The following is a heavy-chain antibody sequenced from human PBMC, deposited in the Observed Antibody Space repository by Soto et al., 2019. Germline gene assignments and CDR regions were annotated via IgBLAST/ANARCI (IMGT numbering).Heavy chain of an antibody. CDR3: AKDRVIQLLPIWPDP. CDR2: ISGGIGST. J-gene: IGHJ5*02. D-gene: IGHD2-2*01. Sequence: GGSLRLSCVASGFSFGTYAMTWVRQVPGKGLEWVSTISGGIGSTFYADSVKGRFTISRDNSKSTVYLQVDSLRIDDTAVYYCAKDRVIQLLPIWPDPWGQGTLVTVSS. CDR1: GFSFGTYA. V-gene: IGHV3-23*01.